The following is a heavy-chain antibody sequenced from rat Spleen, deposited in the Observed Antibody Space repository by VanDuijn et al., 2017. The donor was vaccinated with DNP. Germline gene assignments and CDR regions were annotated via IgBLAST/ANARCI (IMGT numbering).Heavy chain of an antibody. V-gene: IGHV5-7*01. Sequence: EVQLVESGGGLVQPGRSLKLSCIASGLTFSDYNMAWVRQAPKKGLEWVVTMSHDDSSTYYRDSVKGRFTISRDNAKNTLYLQMDSLRSEDTATYYCASRPPPTRGPFDYWGQGVMVTVSS. CDR3: ASRPPPTRGPFDY. J-gene: IGHJ2*01. D-gene: IGHD1-4*01. CDR1: GLTFSDYN. CDR2: MSHDDSST.